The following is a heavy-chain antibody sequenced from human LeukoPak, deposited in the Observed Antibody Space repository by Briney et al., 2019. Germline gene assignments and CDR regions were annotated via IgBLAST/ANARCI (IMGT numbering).Heavy chain of an antibody. J-gene: IGHJ4*02. CDR1: GGSISGDY. D-gene: IGHD3-22*01. Sequence: SETLSLTCTVSGGSISGDYWSWIRQPPGKGLEWIGYIYHSGSTYYNPSLKSRVTISVDRSKNQFPLKLSSVTAADTAVYYCARSRTYYYDSSGYPLETDYWGQGTLVTVSS. CDR2: IYHSGST. CDR3: ARSRTYYYDSSGYPLETDY. V-gene: IGHV4-30-2*01.